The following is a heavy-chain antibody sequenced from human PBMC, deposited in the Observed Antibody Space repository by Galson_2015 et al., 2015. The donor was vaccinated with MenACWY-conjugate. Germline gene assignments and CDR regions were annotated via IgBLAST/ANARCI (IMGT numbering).Heavy chain of an antibody. J-gene: IGHJ3*01. CDR3: AKRDGSWPDTFGF. Sequence: QSGAEVKNPGESLKISCKGSGYTFGSYWIGWVRQMPGKGLEWMGIIYPGDSDTTYSPSFQGQVTISVDKSINTAYLQWSSLKASDTAMYYCAKRDGSWPDTFGFWGQGTMVTVSS. D-gene: IGHD6-13*01. CDR1: GYTFGSYW. V-gene: IGHV5-51*01. CDR2: IYPGDSDT.